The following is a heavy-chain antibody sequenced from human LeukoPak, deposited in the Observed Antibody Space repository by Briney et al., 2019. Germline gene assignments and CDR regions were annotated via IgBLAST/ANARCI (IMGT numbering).Heavy chain of an antibody. Sequence: ASVKVSCKASGGTFSSYAISRVRQAPGQGLEWMGGIIPIFGTANYAQKFQGRVTITADKSTSTAYMELSSLRSEDTAVYYCAKATIFGVVDYFDYWGQGTLVTVSS. J-gene: IGHJ4*02. V-gene: IGHV1-69*06. CDR2: IIPIFGTA. D-gene: IGHD3-3*01. CDR3: AKATIFGVVDYFDY. CDR1: GGTFSSYA.